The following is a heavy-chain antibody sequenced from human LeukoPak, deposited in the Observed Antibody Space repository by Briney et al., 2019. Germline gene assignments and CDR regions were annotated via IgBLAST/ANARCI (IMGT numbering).Heavy chain of an antibody. J-gene: IGHJ4*02. V-gene: IGHV1-46*01. CDR2: INPSGGST. D-gene: IGHD5-18*01. CDR3: ARLIQLWSGVDY. CDR1: GYTFTSYY. Sequence: GASVKVSCKASGYTFTSYYMHWVRQAPGQGLEWMGIINPSGGSTSYAQKFQGRVTMTRDTSISTAYMELSRLRSDDTAVYYCARLIQLWSGVDYWGQGTLVTVSS.